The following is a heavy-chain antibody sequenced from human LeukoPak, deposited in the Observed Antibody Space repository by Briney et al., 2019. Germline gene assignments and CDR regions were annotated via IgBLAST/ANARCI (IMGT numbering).Heavy chain of an antibody. D-gene: IGHD6-13*01. J-gene: IGHJ4*02. CDR1: GFTFDDYA. CDR3: AKDGGSKGFDY. Sequence: GGSLRLSCAASGFTFDDYAMHWVRQAPGKGLEWVSGISWNSGSIGYADSVKGRFTISRDNAKNSLYLQMNSLRAEDTALYYCAKDGGSKGFDYWGQGTLVTVSS. CDR2: ISWNSGSI. V-gene: IGHV3-9*01.